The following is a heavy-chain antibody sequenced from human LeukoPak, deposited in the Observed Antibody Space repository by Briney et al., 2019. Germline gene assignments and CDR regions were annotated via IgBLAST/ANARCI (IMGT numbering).Heavy chain of an antibody. V-gene: IGHV4-30-4*08. J-gene: IGHJ4*02. CDR1: GGSISSGDYY. CDR3: ARDPITMVRGVIPHSDY. CDR2: IYYSGST. D-gene: IGHD3-10*01. Sequence: SETLSLTCTVSGGSISSGDYYWSWIRQPPGKGLEWIGYIYYSGSTYYDPSLKSRVTISVDTSKNQFSLKLSSVTAADTAVYYCARDPITMVRGVIPHSDYWGQGTLVTVSS.